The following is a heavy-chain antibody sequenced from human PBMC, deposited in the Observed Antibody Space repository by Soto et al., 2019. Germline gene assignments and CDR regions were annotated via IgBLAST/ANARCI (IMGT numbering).Heavy chain of an antibody. V-gene: IGHV3-66*01. Sequence: GGSLRLSCAASGFTVSSNYMSWVRQAPGKGLEWVSVIYSGGSTYYADSVKGRFTISRDNSKNTLYLQMNSLRAEDTAVYYCARDEGYCTNGVCYTGGIDPWGQGTLVTVSS. J-gene: IGHJ5*02. CDR2: IYSGGST. CDR1: GFTVSSNY. D-gene: IGHD2-8*01. CDR3: ARDEGYCTNGVCYTGGIDP.